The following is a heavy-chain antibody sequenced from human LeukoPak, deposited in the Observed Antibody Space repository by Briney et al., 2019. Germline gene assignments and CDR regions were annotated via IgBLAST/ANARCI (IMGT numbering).Heavy chain of an antibody. Sequence: GASVKVSCKASGYTFTSYDINWVRQATGQGLEWMGWMNPNSGNTGYAQKLQGRVTMTTDTSTSTAYMELRSLRSDDTAVYYCARDFYGSGDYEPFDYWGQGTLVTVSS. CDR1: GYTFTSYD. CDR2: MNPNSGNT. V-gene: IGHV1-8*02. D-gene: IGHD4-17*01. J-gene: IGHJ4*02. CDR3: ARDFYGSGDYEPFDY.